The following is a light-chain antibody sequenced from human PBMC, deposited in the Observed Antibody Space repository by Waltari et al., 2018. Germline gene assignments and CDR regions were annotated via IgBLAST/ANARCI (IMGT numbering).Light chain of an antibody. CDR2: GDR. V-gene: IGLV3-21*02. J-gene: IGLJ3*02. CDR1: QGGSTS. Sequence: SSVLTLPPSMSWAPRQTARITWGGNQGGSTSENCYQKKPGQAPGRVVYGDRDRPSGSRGRVCGSNSGNTATLTFSRVEARDEADAYCQGWDSSSDHTRVFGGGTKLTVL. CDR3: QGWDSSSDHTRV.